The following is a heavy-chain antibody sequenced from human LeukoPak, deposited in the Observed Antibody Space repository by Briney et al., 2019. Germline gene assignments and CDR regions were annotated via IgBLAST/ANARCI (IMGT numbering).Heavy chain of an antibody. Sequence: SVTVSCKASGGTFSSYAISWVRQAPGQGLEWMGGIIPIFGTANYAQKFQGRVTITADESTSTAYMELSSLRSEGTAVYYCARVAIRRYCSSGSCYQFDYWGQGTLVTVSS. CDR3: ARVAIRRYCSSGSCYQFDY. V-gene: IGHV1-69*13. CDR2: IIPIFGTA. D-gene: IGHD2-15*01. CDR1: GGTFSSYA. J-gene: IGHJ4*02.